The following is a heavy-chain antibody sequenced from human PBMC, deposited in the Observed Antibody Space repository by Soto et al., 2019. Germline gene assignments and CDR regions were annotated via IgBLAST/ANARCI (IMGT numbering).Heavy chain of an antibody. V-gene: IGHV4-39*01. CDR3: ARQAGPFDY. CDR1: GGSISSSSYY. J-gene: IGHJ4*02. Sequence: PSETLSLTCTVSGGSISSSSYYWGWIRQPPGKGPEWIGSIYYSGSTYYNPSLKSRVTISVDTSKNQFSLKLSSVTAADTAVYYCARQAGPFDYWGQGTLVTVSS. CDR2: IYYSGST.